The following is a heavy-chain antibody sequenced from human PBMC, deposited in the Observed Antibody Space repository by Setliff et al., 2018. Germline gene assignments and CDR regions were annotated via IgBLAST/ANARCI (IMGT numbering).Heavy chain of an antibody. Sequence: GGSLSLSCAASGFTFSSYAMSWVRQAPGKGLNWVSAVSGGGDTTFYAASVKGRFTISRDNSKNTVYLQMNSLRAEDTALYYCVKAHYCRSTSCAFDYWGQGALVTVSS. CDR3: VKAHYCRSTSCAFDY. J-gene: IGHJ4*02. CDR1: GFTFSSYA. CDR2: VSGGGDTT. D-gene: IGHD2-2*01. V-gene: IGHV3-23*01.